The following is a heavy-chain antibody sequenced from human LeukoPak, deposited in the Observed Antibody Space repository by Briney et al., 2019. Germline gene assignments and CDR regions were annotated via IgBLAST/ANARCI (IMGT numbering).Heavy chain of an antibody. CDR3: VKGGKGISDRSGYYLFDY. J-gene: IGHJ4*02. Sequence: PGGSLRLSCSASGFTFSTYAMHWVRQAPGKGLEYVSAISTNGGSTYYADSVKGRFTISRGNSKNTLYLQMSSLRAEDTAVYYCVKGGKGISDRSGYYLFDYWGQGTLVTVSS. CDR2: ISTNGGST. CDR1: GFTFSTYA. D-gene: IGHD3-22*01. V-gene: IGHV3-64D*09.